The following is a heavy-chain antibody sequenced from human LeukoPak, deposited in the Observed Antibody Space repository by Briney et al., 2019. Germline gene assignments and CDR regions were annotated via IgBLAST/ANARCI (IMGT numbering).Heavy chain of an antibody. CDR2: ISYDGSNK. Sequence: PGGSLRLSCAASGFTFSSYAMHWVRQAPGKGLEWVAVISYDGSNKYYADSVKGRFTISRDNSKNTLYLQMNSLRAEDTAVYYCAKDTNGRGSFYLYYYYMDVWGKGTTVTVSS. CDR1: GFTFSSYA. V-gene: IGHV3-30*04. J-gene: IGHJ6*03. CDR3: AKDTNGRGSFYLYYYYMDV. D-gene: IGHD1-26*01.